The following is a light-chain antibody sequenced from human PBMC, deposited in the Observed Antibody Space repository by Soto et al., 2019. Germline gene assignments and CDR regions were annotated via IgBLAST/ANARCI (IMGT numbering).Light chain of an antibody. CDR1: QGISSY. CDR3: QQVNSYPLT. Sequence: IQLTQSPSSLSASVGDRVTITCRASQGISSYLAWYQQKPGKAPKLLIYAASTLQSGVPPRFGGSGSGTDFTLTISSLQAEDFATYYCQQVNSYPLTFGGGTKVEIK. CDR2: AAS. J-gene: IGKJ4*01. V-gene: IGKV1-9*01.